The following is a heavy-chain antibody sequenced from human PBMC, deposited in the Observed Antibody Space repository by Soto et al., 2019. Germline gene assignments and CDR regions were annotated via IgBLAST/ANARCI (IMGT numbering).Heavy chain of an antibody. CDR1: GFTFSDYY. J-gene: IGHJ4*02. Sequence: VQLVESGGGVLRPGGSLRLSCAASGFTFSDYYMSWIRQAPGKGLEWVSYISSSGSTIYYADSVKGRFTISRDNAKKSLYVQMNSLRAEDTAVYYCARGRTYGDYEGYWGQGTLVTVSS. CDR3: ARGRTYGDYEGY. V-gene: IGHV3-11*01. CDR2: ISSSGSTI. D-gene: IGHD4-17*01.